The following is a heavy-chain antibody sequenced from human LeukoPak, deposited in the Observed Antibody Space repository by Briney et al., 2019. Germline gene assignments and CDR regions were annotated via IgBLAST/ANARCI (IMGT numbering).Heavy chain of an antibody. V-gene: IGHV3-23*01. J-gene: IGHJ4*02. D-gene: IGHD1-26*01. CDR1: GFTFTNYA. CDR3: AKDAVGATAYYFDC. Sequence: GGSLRLSCAASGFTFTNYAMSWVRQAPGKGLEWLSAISSSGDTYYADSVRGRFTISRDNSKNTLYLQMNRLRAEDTAVYYCAKDAVGATAYYFDCWGQGTLVSVSS. CDR2: ISSSGDT.